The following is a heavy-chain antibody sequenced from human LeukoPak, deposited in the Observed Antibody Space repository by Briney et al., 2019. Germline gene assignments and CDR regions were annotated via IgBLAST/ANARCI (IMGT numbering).Heavy chain of an antibody. CDR2: IHYSGST. V-gene: IGHV4-38-2*02. Sequence: SETLSLTCAVSGYSISSAFYWGWIRQSPGKGLEWIGTIHYSGSTSYNPSLKSRVTISVDTSKNQFSLKLSSVTAADTAVYYCARDYYDSSGYYYVYYYMDVWGKGTTVTVSS. D-gene: IGHD3-22*01. CDR3: ARDYYDSSGYYYVYYYMDV. J-gene: IGHJ6*03. CDR1: GYSISSAFY.